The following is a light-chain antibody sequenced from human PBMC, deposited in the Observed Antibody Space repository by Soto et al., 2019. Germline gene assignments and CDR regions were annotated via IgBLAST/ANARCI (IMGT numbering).Light chain of an antibody. Sequence: QSALTHPPSASGSPGQSVTISCTGTSSDVGGYNYVSWYQQHPGKAPKLMIYEVSKRPSGVPDRFSGSKSGNTASLTVSGLQAEDEAAYYCSSYAGSNNVFGTVTKLTVL. J-gene: IGLJ1*01. CDR2: EVS. V-gene: IGLV2-8*01. CDR3: SSYAGSNNV. CDR1: SSDVGGYNY.